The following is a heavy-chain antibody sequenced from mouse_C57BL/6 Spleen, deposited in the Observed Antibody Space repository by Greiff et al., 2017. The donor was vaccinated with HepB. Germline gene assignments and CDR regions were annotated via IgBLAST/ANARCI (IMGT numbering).Heavy chain of an antibody. D-gene: IGHD1-1*01. V-gene: IGHV1-81*01. CDR1: GYTFTSYG. CDR3: ARHYYGSSYEDYAMDY. J-gene: IGHJ4*01. CDR2: IYPRSGNT. Sequence: VKLMESGAELARPGASVKLSCKASGYTFTSYGISWVKQRTGQGLEWIGEIYPRSGNTYYNEKFKGKATLTADKSSSTAYMELRSLTSEDSAVYFCARHYYGSSYEDYAMDYWGQGTSVTVSS.